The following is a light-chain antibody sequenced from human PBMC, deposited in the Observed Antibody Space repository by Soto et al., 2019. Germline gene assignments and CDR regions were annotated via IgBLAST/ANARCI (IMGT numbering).Light chain of an antibody. Sequence: HSVLTQPPSVSAAPGQKVTISCSGSSSNIGNNYVSWYQQLPGTAPKLLIYDNNKRPSGIPDRFSGSKSGTSATLGITGLETGDEDDYYCGTWDSSLSAGVFGGGTKLTVL. CDR3: GTWDSSLSAGV. CDR2: DNN. V-gene: IGLV1-51*01. J-gene: IGLJ2*01. CDR1: SSNIGNNY.